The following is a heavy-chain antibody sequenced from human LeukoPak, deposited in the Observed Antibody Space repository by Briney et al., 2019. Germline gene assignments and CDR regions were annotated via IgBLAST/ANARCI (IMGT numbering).Heavy chain of an antibody. CDR1: GYTFTAYY. J-gene: IGHJ2*01. CDR3: ARDWEGLGEYWYFDL. Sequence: ASVKVSCKASGYTFTAYYVHWVRQAPGQGLEWMGWINPNSRGTKYAQKFQGRVTMTRDTSISTAYMELSRLRSDDTAVYYCARDWEGLGEYWYFDLWGRGTLVTVSS. CDR2: INPNSRGT. D-gene: IGHD1-26*01. V-gene: IGHV1-2*02.